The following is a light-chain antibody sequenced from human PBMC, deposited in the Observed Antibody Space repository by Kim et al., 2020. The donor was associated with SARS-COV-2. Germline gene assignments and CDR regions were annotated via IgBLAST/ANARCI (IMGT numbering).Light chain of an antibody. J-gene: IGKJ1*01. CDR3: QHTYRTPRA. CDR2: ASS. CDR1: HFIGHY. Sequence: ASVGDRVPITCRASHFIGHYLNWYQQKPGKPPNLLIYASSNLHIGVPSTFSGSGSGTDFTLTINSLQPDDFAVYYCQHTYRTPRAFGQGTKVDIK. V-gene: IGKV1-39*01.